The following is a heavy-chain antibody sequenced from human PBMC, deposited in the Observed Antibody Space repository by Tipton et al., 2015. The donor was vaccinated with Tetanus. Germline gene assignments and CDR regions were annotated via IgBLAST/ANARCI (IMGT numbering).Heavy chain of an antibody. CDR2: INHSGST. D-gene: IGHD1-26*01. J-gene: IGHJ4*02. CDR1: GGSFSGYY. V-gene: IGHV4-34*01. Sequence: TLSLTCAVYGGSFSGYYWSWIRQPPGKGLEWIGEINHSGSTNYNPSLKSRVTISVDTSKNQFSLKLSSVTAADTAVYYCARANGPGSYPDYWGQGTLVTVSS. CDR3: ARANGPGSYPDY.